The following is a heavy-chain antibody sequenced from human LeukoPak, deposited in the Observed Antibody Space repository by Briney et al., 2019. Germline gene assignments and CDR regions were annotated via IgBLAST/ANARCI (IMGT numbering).Heavy chain of an antibody. CDR2: IYYSGST. CDR1: GGSISSGDYY. Sequence: SQTLSLTCTVSGGSISSGDYYWSWIRQPPGKGLEWIGYIYYSGSTYYNPSLKSRFTISVDTSKNQFSLKLSSVTAADTAVYYCARARREMVRGVIIPEAFDIWGQGTMVTVSS. J-gene: IGHJ3*02. D-gene: IGHD3-10*01. V-gene: IGHV4-30-4*01. CDR3: ARARREMVRGVIIPEAFDI.